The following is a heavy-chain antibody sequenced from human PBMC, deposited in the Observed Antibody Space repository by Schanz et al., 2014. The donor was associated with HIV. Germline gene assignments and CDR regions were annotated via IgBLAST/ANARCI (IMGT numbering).Heavy chain of an antibody. V-gene: IGHV3-30*18. J-gene: IGHJ6*02. Sequence: VQLVESGGGVVQPGRSLRLSCAASGFTFSSYGMHWVRQAPGKGLEWVAVISNDGRNEDYADSVMGRFTISRDNSKKTVYLEMSSLRPEDTAVYFCAKDGRGYFYGMDVWGQGTTVTVSS. CDR3: AKDGRGYFYGMDV. D-gene: IGHD3-10*01. CDR1: GFTFSSYG. CDR2: ISNDGRNE.